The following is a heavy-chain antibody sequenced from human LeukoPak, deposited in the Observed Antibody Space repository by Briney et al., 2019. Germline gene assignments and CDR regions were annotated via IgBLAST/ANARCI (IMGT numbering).Heavy chain of an antibody. CDR2: IIPIFGTA. V-gene: IGHV1-69*01. D-gene: IGHD2-21*02. CDR3: ARDRFPAPYCGGDCYNWFDP. CDR1: GGTFSSYA. Sequence: ASVKVSCKASGGTFSSYAISWVRQAPGQGLEWMGGIIPIFGTANYAQKFQGRVTITADESTSTAYMELSSLRSEDTAVYYCARDRFPAPYCGGDCYNWFDPWGQGTLVAVSS. J-gene: IGHJ5*02.